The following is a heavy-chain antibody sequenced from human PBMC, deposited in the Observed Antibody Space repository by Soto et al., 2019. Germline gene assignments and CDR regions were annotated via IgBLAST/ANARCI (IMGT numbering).Heavy chain of an antibody. J-gene: IGHJ6*02. CDR3: ASDQYVSRNYYYYGMDV. D-gene: IGHD2-8*01. CDR2: ISYDGSNK. CDR1: GFTFSSYG. Sequence: QVQLVESGGGVVQPGRSLRLSCAASGFTFSSYGMHWVRQAPGKGLEWVAIISYDGSNKYYADSVKGRFTISRDNSKSTLYLQMNSLRAEDTAVYYCASDQYVSRNYYYYGMDVWGQGTTVTVSS. V-gene: IGHV3-30*03.